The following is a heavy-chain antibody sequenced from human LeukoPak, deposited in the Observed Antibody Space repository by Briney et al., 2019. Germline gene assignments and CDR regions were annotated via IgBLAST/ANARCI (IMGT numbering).Heavy chain of an antibody. CDR1: GFTLSSYA. CDR2: ISVSGNT. Sequence: GGSLRLSCAASGFTLSSYAMSWVRQGPGKGLEWVSAISVSGNTYHADSVKGRFTISRDSSKNTLYLQMNSLRAGDAAVYYCAKSDFTYYYDSSGYFPLGYWGQGTLVTVSS. J-gene: IGHJ4*02. V-gene: IGHV3-23*01. D-gene: IGHD3-22*01. CDR3: AKSDFTYYYDSSGYFPLGY.